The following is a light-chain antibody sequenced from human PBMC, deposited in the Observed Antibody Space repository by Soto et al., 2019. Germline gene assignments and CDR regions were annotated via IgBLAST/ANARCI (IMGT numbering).Light chain of an antibody. V-gene: IGLV1-40*01. CDR3: QSYDSNLHVV. CDR2: GNS. J-gene: IGLJ2*01. Sequence: QSVLTQPPSVSGAPGQRVTISCTGSSSNIGAGYDVHWYQQLPGTAPKLLIYGNSNRPSGVPDRFSGSKSGTSASLAITGLQAEDEADYYCQSYDSNLHVVFGGETKLTVL. CDR1: SSNIGAGYD.